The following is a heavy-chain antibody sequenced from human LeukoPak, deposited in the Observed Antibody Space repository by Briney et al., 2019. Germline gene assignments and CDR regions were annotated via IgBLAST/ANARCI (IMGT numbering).Heavy chain of an antibody. CDR1: GFTFSNFG. CDR2: IDASGRNT. Sequence: GGSLRLSCAASGFTFSNFGMAWVRQAPGKGLEWVSAIDASGRNTHYAGSVKGRFSISRDNSKNTLYLQMNSLRAEDTAVYYCARGVRIAVAGYIDYWGQGTLVTVSS. V-gene: IGHV3-23*01. J-gene: IGHJ4*02. CDR3: ARGVRIAVAGYIDY. D-gene: IGHD6-19*01.